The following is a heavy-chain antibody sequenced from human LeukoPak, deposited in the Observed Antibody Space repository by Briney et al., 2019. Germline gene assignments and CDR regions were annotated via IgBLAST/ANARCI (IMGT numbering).Heavy chain of an antibody. D-gene: IGHD6-13*01. Sequence: SETLSLTCAVYGGSFSGYYWSWIRQPPGKGLEWIGEINHSGSTNYNPPLKSRVTISVDTSKNQFSLKLTSVTATDTAVYYCARSRRSWSTFDYWGQGTLVTVSS. CDR2: INHSGST. CDR1: GGSFSGYY. J-gene: IGHJ4*02. CDR3: ARSRRSWSTFDY. V-gene: IGHV4-34*01.